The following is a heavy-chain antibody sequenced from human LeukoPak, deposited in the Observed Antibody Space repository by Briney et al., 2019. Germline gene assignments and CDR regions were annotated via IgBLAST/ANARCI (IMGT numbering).Heavy chain of an antibody. V-gene: IGHV3-74*01. D-gene: IGHD3-22*01. J-gene: IGHJ4*02. CDR3: ARTYYYDTVLLDY. Sequence: PGGSLRLSCAASGITFSSYWMHWVRQAPGKGLVWVSRINSDGSSTSYADSVKGRFTISRDNSKNTLYLQMNSLRAEDTAVYYCARTYYYDTVLLDYWGQGTLVTVSS. CDR2: INSDGSST. CDR1: GITFSSYW.